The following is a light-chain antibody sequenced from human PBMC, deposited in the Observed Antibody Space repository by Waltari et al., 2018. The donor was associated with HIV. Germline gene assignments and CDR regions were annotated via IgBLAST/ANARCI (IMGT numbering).Light chain of an antibody. Sequence: EIVLTQSPGTLSFSPGERATLSCRASQSVSSSYLAWYQQKPGQAPRLLIYGASSRATGIPDRFRGSGSGTDFTLTISRLEPEDFAVYYCQQYGSSPPRTFGQGTKVEMK. CDR1: QSVSSSY. J-gene: IGKJ1*01. CDR3: QQYGSSPPRT. V-gene: IGKV3-20*01. CDR2: GAS.